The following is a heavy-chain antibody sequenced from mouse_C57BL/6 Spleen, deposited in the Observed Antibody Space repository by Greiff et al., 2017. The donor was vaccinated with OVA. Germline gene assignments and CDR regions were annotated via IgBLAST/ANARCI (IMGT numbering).Heavy chain of an antibody. CDR2: IDPSDSYT. D-gene: IGHD4-1*01. CDR1: GYTFTSYW. J-gene: IGHJ4*01. V-gene: IGHV1-69*01. Sequence: VQLQQPGAELVMPGASVKLSCKASGYTFTSYWMHWVKQRPGQGLEWIGEIDPSDSYTNYNQKFKGKSTLTVDKSSSTAYMQLSSLTSEDSAVYYCARWPGTADYYAMDYWGQGTSVTVSS. CDR3: ARWPGTADYYAMDY.